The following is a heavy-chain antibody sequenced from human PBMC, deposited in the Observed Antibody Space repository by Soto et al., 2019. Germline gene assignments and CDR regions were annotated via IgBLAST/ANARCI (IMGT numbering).Heavy chain of an antibody. J-gene: IGHJ4*02. V-gene: IGHV3-30*03. CDR1: GFTFSSYG. Sequence: LRLSCAASGFTFSSYGMHWVRQAPGKGLEWVAVISYDGGNEYYADSVKGRFTISRDNSKNTLYPQMNSLRAEDTAVYFCVRARSTDSRPDYWGQGTLVTVSS. CDR2: ISYDGGNE. D-gene: IGHD3-22*01. CDR3: VRARSTDSRPDY.